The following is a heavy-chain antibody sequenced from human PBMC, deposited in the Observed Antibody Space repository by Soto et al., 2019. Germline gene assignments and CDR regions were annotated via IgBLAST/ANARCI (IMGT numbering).Heavy chain of an antibody. V-gene: IGHV2-70*01. CDR2: IDWDDDK. Sequence: SGPTLVNPTQTLTLTCTFSGFSLSTSGMCVSWIRQPPGKALEWLALIDWDDDKYYSTSLKTRLTISKDTSKNRVVLTMTNMDPVDTATYYCARIPGYYGSGSYLFDYWGQGTLVTVSS. CDR1: GFSLSTSGMC. CDR3: ARIPGYYGSGSYLFDY. J-gene: IGHJ4*02. D-gene: IGHD3-10*01.